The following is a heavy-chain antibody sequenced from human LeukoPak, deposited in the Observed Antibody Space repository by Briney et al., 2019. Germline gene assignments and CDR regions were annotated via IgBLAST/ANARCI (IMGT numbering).Heavy chain of an antibody. J-gene: IGHJ4*02. Sequence: GGSLRLSCAASGFVFDDYGMSWFRQAPGKGLEWVSGINWNGDSTGYGDSVEGRFTISRDNAKNSLYLQMNGLRAEDTALYYCSRDLKRLAAVQPPEFDYRGQGTLVTVSS. D-gene: IGHD6-13*01. CDR2: INWNGDST. CDR1: GFVFDDYG. V-gene: IGHV3-20*04. CDR3: SRDLKRLAAVQPPEFDY.